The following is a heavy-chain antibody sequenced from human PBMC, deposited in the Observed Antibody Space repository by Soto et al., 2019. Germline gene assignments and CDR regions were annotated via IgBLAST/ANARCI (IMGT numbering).Heavy chain of an antibody. Sequence: QVQLQESGPGLVKPSGTLSLTCAVSGGSISSSNWWSWVRQPPGKGLEWIGEVYHSGSTNYNPSLKRRVPISVDESTNQLSLKLSSVTAADTAVYDWASVRGGYYYAMDVWSQGTTVTVSS. V-gene: IGHV4-4*02. D-gene: IGHD3-10*02. CDR2: VYHSGST. CDR1: GGSISSSNW. CDR3: ASVRGGYYYAMDV. J-gene: IGHJ6*02.